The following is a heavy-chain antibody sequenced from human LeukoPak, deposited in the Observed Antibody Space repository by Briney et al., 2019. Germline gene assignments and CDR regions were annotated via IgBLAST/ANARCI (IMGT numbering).Heavy chain of an antibody. Sequence: GGSLRLSCAASGFTFSSYGMHWVRQAPGKGLEWVAFIRYDGSNKYYADSVKGRFTISRDNAKNTLYLQMNSLRAEDTAVYYCARGAGNDFWSGYFVYYYYMDVWGKGTTVTVSS. V-gene: IGHV3-30*02. D-gene: IGHD3-3*01. CDR1: GFTFSSYG. CDR3: ARGAGNDFWSGYFVYYYYMDV. J-gene: IGHJ6*03. CDR2: IRYDGSNK.